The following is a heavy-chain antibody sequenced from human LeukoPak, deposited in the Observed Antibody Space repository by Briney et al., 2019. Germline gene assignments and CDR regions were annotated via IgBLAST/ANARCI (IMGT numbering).Heavy chain of an antibody. Sequence: GGSLRLSCAASGFTFSDYYMSRIRQAPGKGLEWVSYISSSGSTIYYADSVKGRFTISRDNAKNSLYLQMNSLRAEDTAVYYCATWGYCSSTSCYSGPFDYWGQGTLVTVSS. CDR3: ATWGYCSSTSCYSGPFDY. D-gene: IGHD2-2*01. J-gene: IGHJ4*02. CDR1: GFTFSDYY. CDR2: ISSSGSTI. V-gene: IGHV3-11*04.